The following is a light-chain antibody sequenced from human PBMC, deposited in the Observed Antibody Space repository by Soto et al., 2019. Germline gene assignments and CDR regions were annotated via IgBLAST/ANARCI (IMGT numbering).Light chain of an antibody. V-gene: IGKV3-15*01. CDR3: QQYNNWPPLT. CDR2: GAS. Sequence: EIVMTQSPATLSVSPGERATLSCRASQSISSNLAWYQQKPGQAPRLLIYGASTRATGIPARFSGSGSATAFTLTISSLQSEDFAVYYCQQYNNWPPLTFGGGTKVEIK. CDR1: QSISSN. J-gene: IGKJ4*01.